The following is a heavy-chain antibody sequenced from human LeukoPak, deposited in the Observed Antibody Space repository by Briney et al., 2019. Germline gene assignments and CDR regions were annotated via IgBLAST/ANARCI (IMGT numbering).Heavy chain of an antibody. J-gene: IGHJ4*02. CDR2: INHSGST. CDR3: ARGRALRTAIQRGYFDY. Sequence: SETLSLTCAVYGGSFSGYYWSWIRQPPGKGLEWIGEINHSGSTNYNPSLKSRVTISVDTSKNQFSLKLSSVTAADTAVYYCARGRALRTAIQRGYFDYWGQGTLVTVSS. D-gene: IGHD2-21*02. V-gene: IGHV4-34*01. CDR1: GGSFSGYY.